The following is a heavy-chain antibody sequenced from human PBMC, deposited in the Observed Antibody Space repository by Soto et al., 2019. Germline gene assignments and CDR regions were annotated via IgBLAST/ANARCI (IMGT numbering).Heavy chain of an antibody. CDR1: GFTYIRDA. D-gene: IGHD6-6*01. Sequence: GGSVRMSCVASGFTYIRDAMSCVRQAPGKGLEWVSAISGSGGSTYYADSVKGRFTISRDNSKNTLYLQMNSLRAEDTAVYYCAKTVSYSSSLYFDYWGQGTLVTVSS. V-gene: IGHV3-23*01. CDR3: AKTVSYSSSLYFDY. J-gene: IGHJ4*02. CDR2: ISGSGGST.